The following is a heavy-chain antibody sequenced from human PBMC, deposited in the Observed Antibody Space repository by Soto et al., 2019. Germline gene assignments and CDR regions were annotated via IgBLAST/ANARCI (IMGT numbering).Heavy chain of an antibody. CDR1: GDSISSSSYY. CDR2: IYYIGNT. Sequence: ETLSLTCTVSGDSISSSSYYWGWIRQPPGKGLEWIGSIYYIGNTYYNPSLKSRVTISVDTSKNQFSLKLSSVTAADTAVYYCASRRTTTPHYWGQGTLVTVSS. D-gene: IGHD1-1*01. CDR3: ASRRTTTPHY. J-gene: IGHJ4*02. V-gene: IGHV4-39*01.